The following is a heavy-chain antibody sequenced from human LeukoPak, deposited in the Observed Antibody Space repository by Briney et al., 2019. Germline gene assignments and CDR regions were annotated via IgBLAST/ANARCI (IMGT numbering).Heavy chain of an antibody. CDR2: IYSGGST. CDR3: ARSYGSGSYPWFDP. Sequence: PGGSLRLSCAASGFTVSSNYMSWVRQAPGKGLEWVSVIYSGGSTYYADSVKGRFTISRDNSKNTLYLQMNSLRAEDTAVYYCARSYGSGSYPWFDPWGQGTLVTVSS. CDR1: GFTVSSNY. D-gene: IGHD3-10*01. J-gene: IGHJ5*02. V-gene: IGHV3-53*01.